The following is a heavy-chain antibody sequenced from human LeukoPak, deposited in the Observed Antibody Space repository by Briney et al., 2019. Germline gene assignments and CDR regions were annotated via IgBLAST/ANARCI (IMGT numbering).Heavy chain of an antibody. CDR1: GFTFSSYW. CDR2: ISSSSSYI. Sequence: PGGSLRLSCAASGFTFSSYWMSWVRQAPGKGLEWVSSISSSSSYIYYADSVKGRFTISRDNAKNSLYLQMNSLRAEDTAVYYCAGHPSQWLVEGVGYWGQGTLVTASS. V-gene: IGHV3-21*01. D-gene: IGHD6-19*01. J-gene: IGHJ4*02. CDR3: AGHPSQWLVEGVGY.